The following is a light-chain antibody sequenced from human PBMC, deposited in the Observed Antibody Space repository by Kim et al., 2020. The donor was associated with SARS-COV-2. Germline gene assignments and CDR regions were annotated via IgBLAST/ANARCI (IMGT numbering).Light chain of an antibody. CDR1: SGNIASNY. CDR2: EDN. Sequence: GKPVTISCTRSSGNIASNYVQWYQQRPGSAPTTVIYEDNQRPSGVPDRFSGSIDSSANSASLTISGLKTEDEADYYCQSYDSSNWVFGGGTQLTVL. V-gene: IGLV6-57*03. CDR3: QSYDSSNWV. J-gene: IGLJ3*02.